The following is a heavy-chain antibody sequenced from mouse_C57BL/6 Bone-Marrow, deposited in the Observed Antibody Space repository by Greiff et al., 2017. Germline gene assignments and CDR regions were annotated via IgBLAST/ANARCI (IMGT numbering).Heavy chain of an antibody. D-gene: IGHD1-1*01. V-gene: IGHV14-4*01. CDR2: IDPENGDT. Sequence: VQLQQSGAELVRPGASVKLSCTASGFNIKDDYMHWVKQRTEQGLEWIGWIDPENGDTEYASKFQGKATITADTSSNTAYLQLSSLTSEDTAVYYCNTFYGSSDAGFAYWGQGTLVTVSA. CDR3: NTFYGSSDAGFAY. J-gene: IGHJ3*01. CDR1: GFNIKDDY.